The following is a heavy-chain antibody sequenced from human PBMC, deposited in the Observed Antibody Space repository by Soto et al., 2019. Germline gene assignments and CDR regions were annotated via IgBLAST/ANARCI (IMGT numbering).Heavy chain of an antibody. J-gene: IGHJ3*02. V-gene: IGHV5-51*01. CDR3: ARGLSGYDSIHAFDI. D-gene: IGHD5-12*01. CDR2: IYPGDSDT. Sequence: PGESLKISCKGSGYSFTSYWIGWVRQMPGKGLEWMGIIYPGDSDTRYSPSFQGQVTISADKSISTAYLQWSSLKASDTAMYYCARGLSGYDSIHAFDIWGQGTMVTVSS. CDR1: GYSFTSYW.